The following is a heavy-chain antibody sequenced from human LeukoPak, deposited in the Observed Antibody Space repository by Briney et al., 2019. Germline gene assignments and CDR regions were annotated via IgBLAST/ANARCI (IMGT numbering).Heavy chain of an antibody. CDR1: GFAFSTYW. CDR3: ARSYGMDV. Sequence: PRGSLRRSRAASGFAFSTYWVHWVRQAPGKGPVWVSRINSDGSSTTYADSVKGRFTISRDNAKSTLYLQMSSLRAEDTAVYYCARSYGMDVWGQGSRVTVSS. J-gene: IGHJ6*02. CDR2: INSDGSST. V-gene: IGHV3-74*01.